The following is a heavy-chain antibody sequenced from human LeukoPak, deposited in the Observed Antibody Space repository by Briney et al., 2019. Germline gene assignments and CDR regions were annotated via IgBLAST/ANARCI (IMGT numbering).Heavy chain of an antibody. V-gene: IGHV1-24*01. CDR1: GYTLTELS. J-gene: IGHJ6*03. CDR3: ATGGTTRPADFPYYHYMDV. D-gene: IGHD1-7*01. CDR2: FDPEDGET. Sequence: ASVKVSCKVSGYTLTELSMHWVRQAPGKGLEWMGGFDPEDGETIYAQKFQGRVTMTEDTSTDTAYMELSSLRSEDTAVYYCATGGTTRPADFPYYHYMDVWGKGTPVTVSS.